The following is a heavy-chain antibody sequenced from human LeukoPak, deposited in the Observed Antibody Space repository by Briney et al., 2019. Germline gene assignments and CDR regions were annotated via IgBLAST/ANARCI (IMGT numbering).Heavy chain of an antibody. V-gene: IGHV4-34*01. CDR1: GGSFSGYY. Sequence: SETLSLTCAVYGGSFSGYYWSWIRQPPGKGLEWIGEINHSGSTNYNPSLKSRVTISVDTSKNQFSLKLSSVTAADTAVYYCARASGYASNFDYWGQGTLVTVSS. CDR3: ARASGYASNFDY. D-gene: IGHD5-12*01. J-gene: IGHJ4*02. CDR2: INHSGST.